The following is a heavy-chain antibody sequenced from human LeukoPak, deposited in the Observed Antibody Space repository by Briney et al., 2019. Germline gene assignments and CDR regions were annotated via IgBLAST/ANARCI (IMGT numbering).Heavy chain of an antibody. J-gene: IGHJ4*02. Sequence: ASVKVSCKASGYTFTSYYMHWVRQAPGQGLEWMGVINPSGGSTSYAQKFQGRVTMTRDTSTSTVYMELSSLRSEDTAVYYCASAGGSGYDSYYFDYWGQGTLVTVSS. CDR2: INPSGGST. CDR1: GYTFTSYY. CDR3: ASAGGSGYDSYYFDY. D-gene: IGHD5-12*01. V-gene: IGHV1-46*01.